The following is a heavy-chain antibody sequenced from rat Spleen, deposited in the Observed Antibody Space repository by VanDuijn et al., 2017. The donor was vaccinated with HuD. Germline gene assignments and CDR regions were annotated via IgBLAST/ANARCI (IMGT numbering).Heavy chain of an antibody. J-gene: IGHJ4*01. CDR3: TTYYDGSYYYVMDA. D-gene: IGHD1-12*02. CDR2: ISYDGSVT. V-gene: IGHV5-20*01. Sequence: EVQLVESGGGLMQPGRSMKLSCAASGFIFSNCDMAWVRQAPTKGLEWVASISYDGSVTFYRDSVKGRFTVSRNNAKSTLYLQMDSLRSEDTATYYCTTYYDGSYYYVMDAWGQGASVTVSS. CDR1: GFIFSNCD.